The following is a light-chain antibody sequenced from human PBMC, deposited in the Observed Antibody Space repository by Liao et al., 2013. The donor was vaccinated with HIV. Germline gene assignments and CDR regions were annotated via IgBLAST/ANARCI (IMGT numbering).Light chain of an antibody. CDR2: YET. CDR1: NIGSKS. Sequence: SYVLTQPPSVSVAPGKTATITCGGNNIGSKSVHWYQQKSGQAPVLVISYETDRPSGIPGRFSGSSSGNTGTLTISGTQAMDEADYYCQAWDSSTYVFGPGTRVTVL. V-gene: IGLV3-21*01. J-gene: IGLJ1*01. CDR3: QAWDSSTYV.